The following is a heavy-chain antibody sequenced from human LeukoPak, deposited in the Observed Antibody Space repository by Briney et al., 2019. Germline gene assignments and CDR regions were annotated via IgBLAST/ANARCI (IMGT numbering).Heavy chain of an antibody. V-gene: IGHV3-11*01. CDR3: ARDSSIVVVPAALDP. D-gene: IGHD2-2*01. J-gene: IGHJ5*02. CDR2: ISSSGSTI. Sequence: PGGSLRLSCAASGFTFSDYYMSWIRQAPGKGLEWVSYISSSGSTIYYADSVKGRFTISRDNAKNSLYLQMNSLRAEDTAVYYCARDSSIVVVPAALDPWGQGTLVTVSS. CDR1: GFTFSDYY.